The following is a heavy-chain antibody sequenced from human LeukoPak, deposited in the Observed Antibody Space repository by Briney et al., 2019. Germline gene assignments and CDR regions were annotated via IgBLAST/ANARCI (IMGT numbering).Heavy chain of an antibody. D-gene: IGHD4-11*01. Sequence: GGSLRLSCAASGCTFYNYAMTWVRQAPGRGLEWVAAMSANGDTTYYADSVRGRSTISRDNFKNTLYLEMNSLRAEDTPVYYCAKRSTQTTPSNYIYFYMDVWGKGTTVTVS. V-gene: IGHV3-23*01. CDR2: MSANGDTT. CDR3: AKRSTQTTPSNYIYFYMDV. J-gene: IGHJ6*03. CDR1: GCTFYNYA.